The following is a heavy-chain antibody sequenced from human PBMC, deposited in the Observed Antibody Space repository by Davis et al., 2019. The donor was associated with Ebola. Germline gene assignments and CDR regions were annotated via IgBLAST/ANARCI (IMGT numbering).Heavy chain of an antibody. CDR3: ARVLYSGSPHGTF. J-gene: IGHJ4*02. Sequence: GESLKISCAASGFTFSSYWMHWVRQAPGKGLVWVSRINSDGSSTSYADSVKGRFTISRDNAKNTLYLQMNSLRAEDTAVYYCARVLYSGSPHGTFWGQGTLVTVSS. D-gene: IGHD1-26*01. CDR1: GFTFSSYW. V-gene: IGHV3-74*01. CDR2: INSDGSST.